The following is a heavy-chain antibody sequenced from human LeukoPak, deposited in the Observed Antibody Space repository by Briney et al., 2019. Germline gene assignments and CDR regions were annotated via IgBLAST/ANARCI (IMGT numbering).Heavy chain of an antibody. D-gene: IGHD5-12*01. J-gene: IGHJ4*02. Sequence: GGSLRLSCAASGFTFSSYSMNWVRQAPGKGLEWVSSISSSSSYIYYADSVKGRFTISRDNAKNSLYLQMNSLRAEDTAVYYCALVATHNVWAFDHWGQGTLVTVSS. V-gene: IGHV3-21*01. CDR2: ISSSSSYI. CDR3: ALVATHNVWAFDH. CDR1: GFTFSSYS.